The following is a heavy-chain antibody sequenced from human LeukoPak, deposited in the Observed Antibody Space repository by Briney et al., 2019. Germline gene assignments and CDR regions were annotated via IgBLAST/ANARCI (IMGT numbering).Heavy chain of an antibody. CDR2: ISAYNGNT. CDR3: ARDISQLEPTGDYYYYGMDV. CDR1: GYTFTSYG. Sequence: ASVKVSCKASGYTFTSYGISWVRQAPGQGLEWMGWISAYNGNTNYAQKLQGRVTMTTDTSTSTAYMELRSLRSDDTAVYYCARDISQLEPTGDYYYYGMDVWGKGTTVTVSS. D-gene: IGHD1-1*01. J-gene: IGHJ6*04. V-gene: IGHV1-18*04.